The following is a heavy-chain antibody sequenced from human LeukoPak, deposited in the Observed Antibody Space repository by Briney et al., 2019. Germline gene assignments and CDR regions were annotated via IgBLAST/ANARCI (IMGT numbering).Heavy chain of an antibody. CDR2: IYTSGST. CDR3: VRVTTGGYYNC. CDR1: GGSISSGSYY. V-gene: IGHV4-61*02. D-gene: IGHD3-22*01. J-gene: IGHJ4*02. Sequence: SQTLSLTCTVSGGSISSGSYYWSWIRQAAGKGLEWIGRIYTSGSTNYNPSLKSRVTISVDTSKNQFSLKLSSVTAADTAVYYCVRVTTGGYYNCWGQGTLVTVSS.